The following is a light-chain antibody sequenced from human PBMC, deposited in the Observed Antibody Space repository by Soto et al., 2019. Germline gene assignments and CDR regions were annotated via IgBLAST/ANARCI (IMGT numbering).Light chain of an antibody. J-gene: IGLJ1*01. CDR3: CSYAGSRTPLI. Sequence: QSVLTKAASVYGSPGQSITISCTGTSSDVGSYNLVSWYQQHPGKAPKLMIYEVSKRPSGLSNRFSGSKSGNTASLTISGLQAEDEADYYCCSYAGSRTPLIFGTGTKVTVL. CDR2: EVS. V-gene: IGLV2-23*02. CDR1: SSDVGSYNL.